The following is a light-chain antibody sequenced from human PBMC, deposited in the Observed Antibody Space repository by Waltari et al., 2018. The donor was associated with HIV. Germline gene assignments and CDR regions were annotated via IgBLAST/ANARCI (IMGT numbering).Light chain of an antibody. Sequence: QSALTQPASVSGSPGQSITITCTGSSSDVGGYKLVSWYQYHPGQAPKLLISSVIKRPSGVFSRFSGSKSGNTASLTITVLQAEDEAHYYCCSYAGDSMWIFGGGTKVTVL. CDR1: SSDVGGYKL. J-gene: IGLJ2*01. V-gene: IGLV2-23*02. CDR2: SVI. CDR3: CSYAGDSMWI.